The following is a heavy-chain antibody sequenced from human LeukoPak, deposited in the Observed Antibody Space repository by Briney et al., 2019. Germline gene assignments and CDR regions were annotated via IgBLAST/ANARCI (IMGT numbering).Heavy chain of an antibody. CDR1: GFTFSSYW. CDR2: IKQDGSEK. CDR3: ARAPLTKYCGGDCYLDY. Sequence: PGGSLRLSCAASGFTFSSYWMSWVRQAPGKGLEWVANIKQDGSEKYYVDSVKGRFTISRDNAKNSLHLQMNSLRAEDTAVYYCARAPLTKYCGGDCYLDYWGQGTLVTVSS. D-gene: IGHD2-21*02. J-gene: IGHJ4*02. V-gene: IGHV3-7*01.